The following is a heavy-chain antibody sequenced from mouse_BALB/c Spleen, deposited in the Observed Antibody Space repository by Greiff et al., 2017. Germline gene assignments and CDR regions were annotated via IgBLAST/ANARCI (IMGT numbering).Heavy chain of an antibody. V-gene: IGHV1-7*01. CDR3: ASPYYGSSSWFAY. D-gene: IGHD1-1*01. J-gene: IGHJ3*01. Sequence: QVQLKESGAELAKPGASVKMSCKASGYTFTSYWMHWVKQRPGQGLEWIGYINPSTGYTEYNQKFKDKATLTADKSSSTAYMQLSSLTSEDSAVYDCASPYYGSSSWFAYWGQGTLVTVSA. CDR2: INPSTGYT. CDR1: GYTFTSYW.